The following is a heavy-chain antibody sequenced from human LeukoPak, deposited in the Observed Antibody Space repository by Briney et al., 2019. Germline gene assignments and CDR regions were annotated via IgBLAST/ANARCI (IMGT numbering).Heavy chain of an antibody. D-gene: IGHD3-22*01. J-gene: IGHJ4*02. CDR2: IYSGGGT. V-gene: IGHV3-66*01. Sequence: GGSLRLSCAASGFTVSSSYMNWVRQAPGKGLEWVSLIYSGGGTYYADSVKGRFTISRDNSKNTLYLQMNRLRAEDTAVYYCARNYYDSSVYYYFDSWGQGTLVTVSS. CDR1: GFTVSSSY. CDR3: ARNYYDSSVYYYFDS.